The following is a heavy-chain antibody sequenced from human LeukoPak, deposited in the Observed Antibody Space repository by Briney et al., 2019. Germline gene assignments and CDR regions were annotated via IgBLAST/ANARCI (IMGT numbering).Heavy chain of an antibody. CDR2: ISGYNGNT. Sequence: ASVKVSCKASGYTFTSYGISWVRQAPGQGLEWMGWISGYNGNTDYAQKLQGRVTMTTDTSTGTAYTELRSVRSDDTAGDDGARPNYPGGSGSYGGTNWFDPWGQGTLVTVSS. D-gene: IGHD3-10*01. CDR3: ARPNYPGGSGSYGGTNWFDP. CDR1: GYTFTSYG. V-gene: IGHV1-18*01. J-gene: IGHJ5*02.